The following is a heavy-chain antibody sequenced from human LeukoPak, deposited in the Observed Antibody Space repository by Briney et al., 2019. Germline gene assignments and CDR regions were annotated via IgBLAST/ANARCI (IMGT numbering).Heavy chain of an antibody. Sequence: ASVKVSCKASGGTFSSYAISWVRQAPGQGLEWMGRIIPIFGIANYAQKFQGRVTITADKSTSTAYMELSSLRSEDTAVYYCATGGGYSYGPPDYWGQGTLVTVSS. J-gene: IGHJ4*02. CDR2: IIPIFGIA. CDR1: GGTFSSYA. CDR3: ATGGGYSYGPPDY. V-gene: IGHV1-69*04. D-gene: IGHD5-18*01.